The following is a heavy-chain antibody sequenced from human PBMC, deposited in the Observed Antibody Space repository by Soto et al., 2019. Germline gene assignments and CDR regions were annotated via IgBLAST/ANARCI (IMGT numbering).Heavy chain of an antibody. Sequence: EVQLVESGGGLVQPGGALRLSCAASVFTFSNYWMSWVRQAPGKGLEWVANIKQDGSEKNYVDSVKGRFTISRDNAKNSLDLQMNSLRAEDTAVYYCASVAIWGQGTPVTVSS. CDR2: IKQDGSEK. D-gene: IGHD5-12*01. V-gene: IGHV3-7*01. J-gene: IGHJ4*02. CDR1: VFTFSNYW. CDR3: ASVAI.